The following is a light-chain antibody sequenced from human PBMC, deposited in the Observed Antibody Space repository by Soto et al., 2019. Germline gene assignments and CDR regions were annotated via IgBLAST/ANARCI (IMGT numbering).Light chain of an antibody. CDR1: QGISSY. V-gene: IGKV1-8*01. CDR2: AAS. CDR3: QQYYSYPLT. J-gene: IGKJ1*01. Sequence: IQMTQSPSSLTASTGDRVTITCRASQGISSYLAWYQQKPGKAPKLLIYAASTLQSGVPSRFSGSGSGTDFTLTISCLQSEDFATYYCQQYYSYPLTFGQGTKVEIK.